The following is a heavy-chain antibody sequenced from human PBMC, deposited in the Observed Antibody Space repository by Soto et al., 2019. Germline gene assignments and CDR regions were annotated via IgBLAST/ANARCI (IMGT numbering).Heavy chain of an antibody. D-gene: IGHD5-12*01. CDR2: IHQDGSEI. CDR1: GFTFSSSR. V-gene: IGHV3-7*03. Sequence: EVQLVESGGELVQPGGTLRLSCAASGFTFSSSRMSWVRQAPGKGLEWVASIHQDGSEIDYVDSVKGRFTISRDNAKSSLSLQMNSVRVEDTAVYYCARVQWLRFDAFNIWGQGTMVTVSS. CDR3: ARVQWLRFDAFNI. J-gene: IGHJ3*02.